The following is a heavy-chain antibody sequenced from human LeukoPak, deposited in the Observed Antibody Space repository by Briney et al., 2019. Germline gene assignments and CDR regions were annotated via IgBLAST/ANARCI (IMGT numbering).Heavy chain of an antibody. V-gene: IGHV4-34*01. CDR2: INHSGST. Sequence: SETLSLTCAVYGGSFSGYYWSWIRQPPGKGLGWIGEINHSGSTNYNPSLKSRVTISVDTSKNQFSLKLSSVTAADTAVYYCANGWGYGGPFDYWGQGTLVTVSS. CDR3: ANGWGYGGPFDY. J-gene: IGHJ4*02. CDR1: GGSFSGYY. D-gene: IGHD5-18*01.